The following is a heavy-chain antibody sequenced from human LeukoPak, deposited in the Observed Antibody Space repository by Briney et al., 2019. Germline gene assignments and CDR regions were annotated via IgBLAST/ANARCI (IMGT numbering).Heavy chain of an antibody. CDR2: ISSSSSTI. Sequence: TGGSLRLSCAASGFTFSSYSMNWVRQAPGKGLEWVSYISSSSSTIYYADSVKGRFTISRDNAKNSLYLQMNSLRAEDTAVYYCARDGITMVRGVISYWGQGTLVTVSS. J-gene: IGHJ4*02. D-gene: IGHD3-10*01. CDR1: GFTFSSYS. CDR3: ARDGITMVRGVISY. V-gene: IGHV3-48*01.